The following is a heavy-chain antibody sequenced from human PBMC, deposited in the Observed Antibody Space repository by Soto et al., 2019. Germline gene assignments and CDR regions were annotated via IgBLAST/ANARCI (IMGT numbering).Heavy chain of an antibody. V-gene: IGHV3-33*01. J-gene: IGHJ4*02. CDR3: ARALRYSGYGWDFDY. CDR1: GFTFSSYG. Sequence: GGSLRLSCAASGFTFSSYGMHWVRQAPGKGLEWAAVIWYDGSNKYYADSVKGRFTISRDNSKNTLYLQMNSLRAEDTAVYYCARALRYSGYGWDFDYWGQGTLVTVSS. CDR2: IWYDGSNK. D-gene: IGHD5-12*01.